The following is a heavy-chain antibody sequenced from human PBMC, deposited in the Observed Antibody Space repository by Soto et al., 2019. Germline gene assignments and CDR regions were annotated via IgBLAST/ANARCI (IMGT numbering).Heavy chain of an antibody. Sequence: PGGSLRLSCAASGFTFDDYAMHWVRQAPGKGLEWVSGISWNSGSIGYADSVKGRFTISRDNAKNSLYLQMNSLRAEDTALYYCAKGVSPIVVLPAVLAYCGRGSLVTVSA. V-gene: IGHV3-9*01. CDR1: GFTFDDYA. CDR3: AKGVSPIVVLPAVLAY. CDR2: ISWNSGSI. D-gene: IGHD2-2*01. J-gene: IGHJ1*01.